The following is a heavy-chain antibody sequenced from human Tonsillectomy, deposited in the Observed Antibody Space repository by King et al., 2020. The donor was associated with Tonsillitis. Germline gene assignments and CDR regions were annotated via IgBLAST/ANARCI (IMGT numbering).Heavy chain of an antibody. CDR2: IWYDGSNK. J-gene: IGHJ3*02. CDR3: ARDSPYSSRYTGAFDI. Sequence: QLVQSGGGVVQPGRSLRLSCAASGFTFSSYGMHWVRQAPGKGLEWVAVIWYDGSNKYYADSVKGRFTISRDNSKNTLYLQMNSLRAEDTAVYYCARDSPYSSRYTGAFDIWGQGTMVTVSS. V-gene: IGHV3-33*01. CDR1: GFTFSSYG. D-gene: IGHD6-13*01.